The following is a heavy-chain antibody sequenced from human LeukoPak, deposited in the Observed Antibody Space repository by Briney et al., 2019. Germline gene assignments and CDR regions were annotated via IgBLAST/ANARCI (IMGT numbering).Heavy chain of an antibody. CDR3: ARVRYYYDSSGYLYYYYYYMDV. D-gene: IGHD3-22*01. CDR1: GGSISSYY. J-gene: IGHJ6*03. CDR2: IYSSGTT. Sequence: PSETLSLTSTVSGGSISSYYWTWIRQPAGNKLEWIGRIYSSGTTNYKSSLKSRVTISVDTSKNQFSLKLSSVTAADTAVYYCARVRYYYDSSGYLYYYYYYMDVWGKGTTVTVSS. V-gene: IGHV4-4*07.